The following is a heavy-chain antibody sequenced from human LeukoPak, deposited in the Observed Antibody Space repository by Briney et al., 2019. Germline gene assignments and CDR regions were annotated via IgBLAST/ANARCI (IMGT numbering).Heavy chain of an antibody. CDR2: ISGSGGST. CDR1: GFTFSSYA. Sequence: GGSLRLSCAASGFTFSSYAMSWVRQAPGKGLEWASAISGSGGSTYYADSVKGRFTISRDNSKNTLYLQMNSLRAEDTAVYYCAKDRGLRVTMINWGQGTLVTVSS. D-gene: IGHD3-22*01. J-gene: IGHJ4*02. V-gene: IGHV3-23*01. CDR3: AKDRGLRVTMIN.